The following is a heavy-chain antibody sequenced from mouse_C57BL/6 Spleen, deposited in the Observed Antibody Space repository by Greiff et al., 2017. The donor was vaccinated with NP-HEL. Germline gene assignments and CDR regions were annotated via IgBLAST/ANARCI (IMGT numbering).Heavy chain of an antibody. D-gene: IGHD1-1*01. J-gene: IGHJ1*03. CDR2: IDPSDSYT. Sequence: QVQLQQPGAELVKPGASVKLSCKASGYTFTSYWMQWVKQRPGQGLEWIGEIDPSDSYTNYNQKFKGKATLTVDTSSSTAYMQLSSLTSEDSAVYYCARDYYGRIRYFDVWGTGTTVTVSS. CDR1: GYTFTSYW. V-gene: IGHV1-50*01. CDR3: ARDYYGRIRYFDV.